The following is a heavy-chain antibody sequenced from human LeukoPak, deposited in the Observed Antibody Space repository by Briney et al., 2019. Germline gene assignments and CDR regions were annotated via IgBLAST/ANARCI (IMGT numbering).Heavy chain of an antibody. CDR1: GGSISSYY. CDR2: IYTSGST. D-gene: IGHD2-2*01. V-gene: IGHV4-4*07. J-gene: IGHJ6*03. Sequence: SSETLSLTCTVSGGSISSYYWSWIRQPAGKGLEWIGRIYTSGSTNYNPSLKSRVTMSVDTSKNQFSLKLSSVTAADTAVYYCARVTVVPAADNYYYYYMDVWGKGTTVTISS. CDR3: ARVTVVPAADNYYYYYMDV.